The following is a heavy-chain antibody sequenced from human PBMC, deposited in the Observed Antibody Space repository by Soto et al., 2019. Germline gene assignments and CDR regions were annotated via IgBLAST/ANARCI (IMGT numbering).Heavy chain of an antibody. J-gene: IGHJ5*02. V-gene: IGHV3-48*02. CDR2: ISSSSSTI. Sequence: GGSLRLSCAASGFTFSSYSMNWVRQAPGKGLEWVSYISSSSSTIYYADSVKGRFTISRDNAKNSLYLQMNSLRDEDTAVYYCAREGTRGGFINWFEPWGQGTLVTVSS. D-gene: IGHD3-10*01. CDR1: GFTFSSYS. CDR3: AREGTRGGFINWFEP.